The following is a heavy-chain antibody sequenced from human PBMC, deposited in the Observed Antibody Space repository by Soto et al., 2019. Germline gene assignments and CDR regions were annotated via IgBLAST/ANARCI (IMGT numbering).Heavy chain of an antibody. CDR3: ARGPYSSSWYRPYYYYGMDV. CDR2: INHSGST. D-gene: IGHD6-13*01. J-gene: IGHJ6*02. Sequence: SETLSLTCAVYGGSFSGYYWSWIRQPPGKGLEWIGEINHSGSTNYNPSLKSRVTISVDTSKNQFSLKLSSVTAADTAVYYCARGPYSSSWYRPYYYYGMDVWGQGTTVTAP. V-gene: IGHV4-34*01. CDR1: GGSFSGYY.